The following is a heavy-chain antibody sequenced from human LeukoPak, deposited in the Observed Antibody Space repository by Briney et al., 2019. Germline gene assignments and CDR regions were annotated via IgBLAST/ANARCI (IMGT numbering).Heavy chain of an antibody. CDR1: SGSISTFY. D-gene: IGHD1-26*01. V-gene: IGHV4-59*08. CDR2: VYQSGTT. CDR3: ARHGGSLGYFDH. J-gene: IGHJ4*02. Sequence: SETLSLTCTVSSGSISTFYWSWIRQPPGKGLEWIGYVYQSGTTSYNPSLKRRVTISADTSKNQFSLRVTSVTAADTAVYYCARHGGSLGYFDHWGRGTLVTVSS.